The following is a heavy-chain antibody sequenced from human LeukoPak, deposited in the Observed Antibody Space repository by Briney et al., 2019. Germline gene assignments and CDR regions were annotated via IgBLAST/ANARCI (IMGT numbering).Heavy chain of an antibody. V-gene: IGHV1-24*01. CDR2: FDPEDGET. CDR3: ATAVISWFIDY. Sequence: ASVKVSCKVSGYTLTELSMHWVRQAPGKGLEWMGGFDPEDGETIYAQKFQGRVTTTEDTSTDTAYMELSSLRSEDTAVYYCATAVISWFIDYWGQGTLVTVSS. CDR1: GYTLTELS. D-gene: IGHD3-10*01. J-gene: IGHJ4*02.